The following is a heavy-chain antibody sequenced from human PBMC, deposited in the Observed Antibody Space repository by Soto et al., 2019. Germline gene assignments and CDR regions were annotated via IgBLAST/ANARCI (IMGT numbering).Heavy chain of an antibody. CDR3: AKDMLLWFGELLGSFDY. Sequence: GGSLRLSCAASGFTFSSYAMSWVRQAPGKGLEWVSAISGSGGSTYYADSVKGRFTISRDNSKNTLYLQMNSLRAEDTAVYYCAKDMLLWFGELLGSFDYWGQGTLVTVS. V-gene: IGHV3-23*01. CDR2: ISGSGGST. CDR1: GFTFSSYA. D-gene: IGHD3-10*01. J-gene: IGHJ4*02.